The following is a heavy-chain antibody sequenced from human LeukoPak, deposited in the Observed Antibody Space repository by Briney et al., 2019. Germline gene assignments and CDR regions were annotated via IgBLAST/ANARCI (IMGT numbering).Heavy chain of an antibody. Sequence: ASETLSLTCAVYGGSFSGYYWSWIRQPPGKGLEWIGEINHSGSTNYNPSLKSRVTISVDTSKNQFSLKLSSVTAADTAVYYCASGVVVTAIPSYYFDYWGQGTLVTVSS. D-gene: IGHD2-21*02. CDR3: ASGVVVTAIPSYYFDY. V-gene: IGHV4-34*01. CDR2: INHSGST. CDR1: GGSFSGYY. J-gene: IGHJ4*02.